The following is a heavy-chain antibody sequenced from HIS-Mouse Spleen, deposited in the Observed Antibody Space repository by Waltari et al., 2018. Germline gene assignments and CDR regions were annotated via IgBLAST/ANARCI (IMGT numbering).Heavy chain of an antibody. V-gene: IGHV3-73*01. CDR2: IRSKANSYAT. Sequence: EVQLVESGGGLVQPGGSLKLSCAASGFTFRGAAMAWVCQASGTGLEWVGRIRSKANSYATAYAASVKGRFTISRDDSKATAYLQMNSLKTEDTAVYYCTRLVGLYSSSPRDAFDIWGQGTMVTVSS. CDR3: TRLVGLYSSSPRDAFDI. J-gene: IGHJ3*02. CDR1: GFTFRGAA. D-gene: IGHD6-6*01.